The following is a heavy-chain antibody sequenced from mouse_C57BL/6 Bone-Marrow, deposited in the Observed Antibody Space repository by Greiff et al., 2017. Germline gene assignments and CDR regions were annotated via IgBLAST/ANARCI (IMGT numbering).Heavy chain of an antibody. CDR3: ARHGRIRRRWAY. CDR1: GFTFSSSG. CDR2: ISSCGSYT. Sequence: EVQLVESGGDLVKPGGSLKLSCAASGFTFSSSGMSWVRQPPAKRLVWVATISSCGSYTYYQDSVKGRFTLSRDNAKNTLYLQMSSLKSEDTAMYDCARHGRIRRRWAYWGQGTLVTVSA. D-gene: IGHD2-12*01. J-gene: IGHJ3*01. V-gene: IGHV5-6*01.